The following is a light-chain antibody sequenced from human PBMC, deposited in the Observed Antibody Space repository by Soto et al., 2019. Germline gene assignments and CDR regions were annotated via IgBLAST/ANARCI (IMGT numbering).Light chain of an antibody. J-gene: IGLJ2*01. Sequence: QSVLTQTPSASGTPGQSVTISCSGSNSNMGRNYVYWYQQVPGTAPKLLMYRNDVRPSVVPDRFTGSKSGTSVSLAISGLRSEDEADYYCAVWDNSLNGVAFGGGTKLTVL. CDR1: NSNMGRNY. CDR2: RND. CDR3: AVWDNSLNGVA. V-gene: IGLV1-47*01.